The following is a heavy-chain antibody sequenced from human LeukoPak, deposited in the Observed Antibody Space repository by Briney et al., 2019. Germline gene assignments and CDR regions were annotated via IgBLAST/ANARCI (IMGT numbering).Heavy chain of an antibody. CDR1: GGSISGSSYY. D-gene: IGHD5-18*01. V-gene: IGHV4-39*07. CDR3: ARDRGGYTYSHDY. J-gene: IGHJ4*02. CDR2: IYYSGST. Sequence: SETLSLTCTVSGGSISGSSYYWGWIRQPPGKELEWIGSIYYSGSTYYNPSLKSRVTISVDTSRNQLSLKLNFVTAADTAVYYCARDRGGYTYSHDYWGQGTLVTVSS.